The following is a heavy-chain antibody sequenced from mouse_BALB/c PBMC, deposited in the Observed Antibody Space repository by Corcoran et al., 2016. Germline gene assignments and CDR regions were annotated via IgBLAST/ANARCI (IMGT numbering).Heavy chain of an antibody. CDR2: INPSSGYT. Sequence: QVQLQQSAAELSRPGASVKMSCKASGYTFTSYTMHWVKQWPGQGLEWIGYINPSSGYTEYNQKFKDKTTLTADKSSSTAYMQLSSLTSEDSAVYYWATTVVDYWGQGTTLTVSS. V-gene: IGHV1-4*02. CDR3: ATTVVDY. J-gene: IGHJ2*01. D-gene: IGHD1-1*01. CDR1: GYTFTSYT.